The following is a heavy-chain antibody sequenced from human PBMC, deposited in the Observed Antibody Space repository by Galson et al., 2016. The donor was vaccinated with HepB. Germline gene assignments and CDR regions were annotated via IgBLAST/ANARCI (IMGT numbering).Heavy chain of an antibody. CDR1: GFTFSSYS. CDR3: ARDPGIAASNRVGENAFDI. D-gene: IGHD6-13*01. J-gene: IGHJ3*02. V-gene: IGHV3-21*01. Sequence: SLRLPCAASGFTFSSYSMHWVRQAPGRGLQWVPSISRTSTYMYDADFVKGRFTISRDNAKNSHYLQMNSLRAEDTAVYYCARDPGIAASNRVGENAFDIWGQGTMVTVSS. CDR2: ISRTSTYM.